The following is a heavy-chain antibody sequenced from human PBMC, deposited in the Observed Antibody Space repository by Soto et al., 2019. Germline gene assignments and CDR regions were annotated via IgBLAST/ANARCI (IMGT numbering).Heavy chain of an antibody. CDR1: GFTFDDYA. CDR3: ARGSGSLYYFHY. CDR2: IYSGGTT. J-gene: IGHJ4*02. Sequence: EVQLVESGGGLVQPGRSLRLSCAASGFTFDDYAMHWVRQAPGKGLEWVSGIYSGGTTYYADSVKGRFIISRDNFKNTLYLQMNNLRAEDTALYYCARGSGSLYYFHYWGQGTLVTVSS. V-gene: IGHV3-9*01. D-gene: IGHD1-26*01.